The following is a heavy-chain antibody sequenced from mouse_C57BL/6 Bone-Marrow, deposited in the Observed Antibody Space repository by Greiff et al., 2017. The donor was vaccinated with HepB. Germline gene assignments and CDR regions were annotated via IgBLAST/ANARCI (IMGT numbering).Heavy chain of an antibody. Sequence: EVQLQESGPVLVKPGASVKMSCKASGYTFTDYYMNWVKQSHGKSLEWIGVINPYNGGTSYNQKFKGKATLTVDKSSSTAYMELNSLTSEDSAVYYCATYDYAMDYWGQGTSVTVSS. D-gene: IGHD2-12*01. CDR2: INPYNGGT. CDR1: GYTFTDYY. CDR3: ATYDYAMDY. J-gene: IGHJ4*01. V-gene: IGHV1-19*01.